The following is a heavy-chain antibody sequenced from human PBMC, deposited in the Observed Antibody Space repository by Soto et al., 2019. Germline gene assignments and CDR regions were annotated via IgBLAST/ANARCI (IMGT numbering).Heavy chain of an antibody. J-gene: IGHJ4*02. D-gene: IGHD1-20*01. V-gene: IGHV3-7*04. CDR2: IKQDGSEK. Sequence: GGSLRLSCAASGFTFSNHWINWIRQTPGRGLEWLAVIKQDGSEKYYVDSVKGRFTVSRDNAMNSAYLQMNSLRVDDTAVYYCARDWYMDYWGQGTLVTVSS. CDR3: ARDWYMDY. CDR1: GFTFSNHW.